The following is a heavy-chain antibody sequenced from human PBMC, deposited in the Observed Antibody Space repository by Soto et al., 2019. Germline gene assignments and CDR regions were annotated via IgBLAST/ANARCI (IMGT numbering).Heavy chain of an antibody. CDR3: ARRLRESGTFCDFWSGHVVSYLDY. V-gene: IGHV2-5*02. Sequence: QITLTESGPTLVKPTQTLTLTCTFSGFSLSTSGVGVGWIRQTPGKALEWLALIYWDDDKRYRPFLKSMLTITKVTSKSRVVLTMTNMDPVFTATYYCARRLRESGTFCDFWSGHVVSYLDYWGQGTRVTVSS. J-gene: IGHJ4*02. D-gene: IGHD3-3*01. CDR1: GFSLSTSGVG. CDR2: IYWDDDK.